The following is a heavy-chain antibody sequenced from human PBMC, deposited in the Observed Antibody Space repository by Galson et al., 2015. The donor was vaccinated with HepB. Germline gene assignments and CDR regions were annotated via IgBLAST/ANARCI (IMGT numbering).Heavy chain of an antibody. CDR3: ARESGDYYDSSGPFDY. CDR1: GYTFTSYY. J-gene: IGHJ4*02. D-gene: IGHD3-22*01. Sequence: SCKASGYTFTSYYMHWVRQAPGQGLEWMGIINPSGGSTSYAQKFQGRVTMTRDTSTSTVYMELSSLRSEDTAVYYCARESGDYYDSSGPFDYWGQGTPVTVSS. CDR2: INPSGGST. V-gene: IGHV1-46*01.